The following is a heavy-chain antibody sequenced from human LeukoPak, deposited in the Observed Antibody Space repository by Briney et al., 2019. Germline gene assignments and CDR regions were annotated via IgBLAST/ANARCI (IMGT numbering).Heavy chain of an antibody. Sequence: ASVTVSCKASGYTFTSYGISWVRQAPGQGLEWMGWISAYNGNTNYAQKLQGRVTMTTDTSTSTAYMELRSLRSDDTAVYYCATSIAAAGTPLFDYWGQGTLVTVSS. D-gene: IGHD6-13*01. CDR1: GYTFTSYG. CDR2: ISAYNGNT. V-gene: IGHV1-18*01. CDR3: ATSIAAAGTPLFDY. J-gene: IGHJ4*02.